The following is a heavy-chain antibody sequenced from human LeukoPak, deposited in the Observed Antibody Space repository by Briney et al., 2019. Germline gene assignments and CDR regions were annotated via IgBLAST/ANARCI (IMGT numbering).Heavy chain of an antibody. V-gene: IGHV3-33*01. CDR1: GFTFSYYG. J-gene: IGHJ4*02. CDR3: ARDIGTWPNSLFDY. D-gene: IGHD4-23*01. Sequence: GSLRLSCAASGFTFSYYGMHWVRQAPGKGLEWVAVIWYDGSKKYYTDSVKGRFTISRDDSKNTLFLQMNSLRAEDMAVYYCARDIGTWPNSLFDYWGQGNLVTASS. CDR2: IWYDGSKK.